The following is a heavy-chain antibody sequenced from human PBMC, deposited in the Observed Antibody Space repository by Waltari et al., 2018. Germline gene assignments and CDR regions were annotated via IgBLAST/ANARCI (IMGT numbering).Heavy chain of an antibody. V-gene: IGHV3-7*01. CDR3: ARDSALGGDFMDPDAFDI. CDR2: IKQDGSEK. CDR1: GFTFSSYW. D-gene: IGHD2-21*02. Sequence: EVQLVESGGGLVQPGGSLRLSCAASGFTFSSYWMSWVRQAPGKGLEWVANIKQDGSEKYYVDSVKGRFTISRDNAKNSLYLQMNSLRAEDTAVYYCARDSALGGDFMDPDAFDIWGQGTMVTVSS. J-gene: IGHJ3*02.